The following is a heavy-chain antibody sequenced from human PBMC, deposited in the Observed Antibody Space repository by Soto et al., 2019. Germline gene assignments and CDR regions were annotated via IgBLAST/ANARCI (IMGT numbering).Heavy chain of an antibody. CDR2: ISSSSSYI. Sequence: EVPLVESGGGLVQPEGSLRLSCAASGFTFSSYSMNWVCQGPGKGLWWVSSISSSSSYIYYADSVKGRFTISRDNAKNSLYLQMNSLRSEDTAVYYCARFGTPPCFDYWGQGTLVTVSS. D-gene: IGHD1-1*01. CDR1: GFTFSSYS. CDR3: ARFGTPPCFDY. J-gene: IGHJ4*02. V-gene: IGHV3-21*01.